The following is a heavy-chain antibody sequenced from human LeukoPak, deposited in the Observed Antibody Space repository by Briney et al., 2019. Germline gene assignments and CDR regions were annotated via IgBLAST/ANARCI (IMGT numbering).Heavy chain of an antibody. V-gene: IGHV3-30*11. CDR1: GLTSCSYA. D-gene: IGHD6-13*01. J-gene: IGHJ4*02. Sequence: GGTLRLSRAASGLTSCSYAMHWVRQAPGKGLEWVAVISYDGSTIYYADSVKGRFTISRDNSKNTLYLQMNSLRAEDTAVYYCAARYSSPLLVYWGQGTLVTVSS. CDR2: ISYDGSTI. CDR3: AARYSSPLLVY.